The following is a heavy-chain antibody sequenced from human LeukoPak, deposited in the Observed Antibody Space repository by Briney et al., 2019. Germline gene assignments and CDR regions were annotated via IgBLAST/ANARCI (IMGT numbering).Heavy chain of an antibody. J-gene: IGHJ5*02. CDR2: IDHSGST. CDR1: GGSFSGYY. CDR3: AAKSAHYYDSSGYYLNWFDP. D-gene: IGHD3-22*01. V-gene: IGHV4-34*01. Sequence: SETLSLTCAVYGGSFSGYYWGWIRQPPGKGLEWIGEIDHSGSTNYIPSLKSRVTISVDTSKNQFSLKLSSVTAADTAVYYCAAKSAHYYDSSGYYLNWFDPWGQGTLVTVSS.